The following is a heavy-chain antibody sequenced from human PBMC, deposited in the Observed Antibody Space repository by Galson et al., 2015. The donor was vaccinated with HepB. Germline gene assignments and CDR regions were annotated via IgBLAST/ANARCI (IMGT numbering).Heavy chain of an antibody. CDR1: GYTFTSYA. V-gene: IGHV1-3*01. CDR2: INAGNGNT. J-gene: IGHJ4*02. D-gene: IGHD3-10*01. CDR3: ARGTDYYGSGPLDY. Sequence: SCKASGYTFTSYAMHWVRQAPGQRLEWMGWINAGNGNTKYSQKIQGRVTITRDTSASTAYMELSSLRSEDTAVYYCARGTDYYGSGPLDYWGQGTLVTVSS.